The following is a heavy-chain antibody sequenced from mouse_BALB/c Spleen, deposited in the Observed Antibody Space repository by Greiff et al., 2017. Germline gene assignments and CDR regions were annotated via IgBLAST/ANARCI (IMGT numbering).Heavy chain of an antibody. CDR2: IYPGDGDT. J-gene: IGHJ4*01. V-gene: IGHV1-87*01. D-gene: IGHD2-4*01. Sequence: QVQLKESGAELARPGASVKLSCKASGYTFTSYWMQWVKQRPGQGLEWIGAIYPGDGDTRYTQKFKGKATLTADKSSSTAYMQLSSLASEDSAVYYCARDDYDVNSMDYWGQGTSVTVSS. CDR1: GYTFTSYW. CDR3: ARDDYDVNSMDY.